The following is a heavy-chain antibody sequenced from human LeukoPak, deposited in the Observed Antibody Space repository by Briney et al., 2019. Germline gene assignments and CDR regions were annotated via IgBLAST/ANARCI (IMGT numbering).Heavy chain of an antibody. CDR1: GGSISSGDYY. CDR2: IYYSGST. D-gene: IGHD2-2*01. CDR3: ARHLGYCTSTSCYRVFDY. V-gene: IGHV4-30-4*08. J-gene: IGHJ4*02. Sequence: SQTLSLTCSVSGGSISSGDYYWSWIRQPPRKGLEWIAYIYYSGSTYYNPSLKSRVTISVDTSKNQFSLKLSSVTAADTAVYYCARHLGYCTSTSCYRVFDYWGQGTLVTVSS.